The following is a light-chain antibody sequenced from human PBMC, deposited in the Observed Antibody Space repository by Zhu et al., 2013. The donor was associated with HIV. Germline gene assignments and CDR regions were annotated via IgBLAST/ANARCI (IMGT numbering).Light chain of an antibody. V-gene: IGKV4-1*01. CDR3: QQYNNWPQIT. CDR2: WSS. Sequence: IVMTQSPDSLAVSLGERATVNCRSSRSILFNSDNRNYLAWYQQKPGQPLKLLLYWSSTRDSGVPDRFSGSGSGTDFTLTISSLQAEDVAVYYCQQYNNWPQITFGQGTRLEIK. CDR1: RSILFNSDNRNY. J-gene: IGKJ5*01.